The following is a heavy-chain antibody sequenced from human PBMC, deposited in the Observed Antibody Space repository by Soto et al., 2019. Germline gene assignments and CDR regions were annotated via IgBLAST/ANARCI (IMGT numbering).Heavy chain of an antibody. CDR2: ISNDGTNK. CDR3: ARGTTLAIFDYGMDV. J-gene: IGHJ6*02. D-gene: IGHD3-3*01. Sequence: QVQLEESGGGVVQPGRSLRLSCVGTGFTFSSYAMHWVRQAPGKGLEWVAVISNDGTNKYYADSVEGRITISRDNSKNTLYLQMPSLRSEDTVVYYCARGTTLAIFDYGMDVWGQGATVTVSS. CDR1: GFTFSSYA. V-gene: IGHV3-30-3*01.